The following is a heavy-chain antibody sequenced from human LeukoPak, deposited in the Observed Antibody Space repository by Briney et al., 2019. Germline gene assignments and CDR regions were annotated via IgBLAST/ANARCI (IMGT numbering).Heavy chain of an antibody. CDR3: ARGGSSSYTDFDY. CDR2: IYYSGST. CDR1: GGSISSHY. Sequence: KPSETLSLTCTVSGGSISSHYWSWIRQPPGEGLEWIGYIYYSGSTNYNPSLKSRVTISVDTSKNQFSLKLSSVTAADTAVYYCARGGSSSYTDFDYWGQGTLVTVSS. D-gene: IGHD6-6*01. V-gene: IGHV4-59*11. J-gene: IGHJ4*02.